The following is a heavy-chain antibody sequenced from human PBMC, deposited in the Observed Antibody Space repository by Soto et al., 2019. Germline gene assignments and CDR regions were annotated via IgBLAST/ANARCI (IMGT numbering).Heavy chain of an antibody. CDR2: INPSSGGT. Sequence: ASVKVSCKASGYTFTGYYMHWVRQAPGQGLEWMGWINPSSGGTNYAQKFQGRVTMTRDTSISTAYMELSRLRSDDTAVYYCASTMIGPEYYYYYGMDVWGQGTTVTVSS. V-gene: IGHV1-2*02. CDR1: GYTFTGYY. CDR3: ASTMIGPEYYYYYGMDV. J-gene: IGHJ6*02. D-gene: IGHD3-22*01.